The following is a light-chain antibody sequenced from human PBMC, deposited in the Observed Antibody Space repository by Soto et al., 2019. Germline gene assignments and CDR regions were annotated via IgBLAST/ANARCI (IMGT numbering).Light chain of an antibody. V-gene: IGKV1-12*01. Sequence: DIQMTQSPSFVSASVGDRVTITCRASQGINSWLAWYQQKPGKAPKLLMYAASSLLSGVPSRFSGSGSGTDFTPTISSLQPEDFATYDCQQAHCFPLTFGGGTKVEIK. CDR3: QQAHCFPLT. J-gene: IGKJ4*01. CDR2: AAS. CDR1: QGINSW.